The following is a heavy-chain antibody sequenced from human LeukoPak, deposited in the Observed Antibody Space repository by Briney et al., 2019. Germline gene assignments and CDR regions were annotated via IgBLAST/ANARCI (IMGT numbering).Heavy chain of an antibody. J-gene: IGHJ4*02. V-gene: IGHV3-15*07. Sequence: GGSLRLSCLASGFTFSNTWMNWVRHAPGKGLEWVGRIISKIDGGATDYAAPVKGRFTISRDHSKNTLYLQINSPKLEDTAMYYCYTSITDYWGQGTLVTVSS. CDR1: GFTFSNTW. CDR2: IISKIDGGAT. D-gene: IGHD2-21*01. CDR3: YTSITDY.